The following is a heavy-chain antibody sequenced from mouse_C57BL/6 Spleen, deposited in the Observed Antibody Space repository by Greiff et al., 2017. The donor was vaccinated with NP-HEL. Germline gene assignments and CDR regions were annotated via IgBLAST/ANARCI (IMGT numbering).Heavy chain of an antibody. CDR3: ARPFTGFDY. D-gene: IGHD4-1*01. CDR1: GFTFSSYA. J-gene: IGHJ2*01. Sequence: EVQGVESGGGLVKPGGSLKLSCAASGFTFSSYAMSWVRQTPEKRLEWVATISDGGSYTYYPDNVKGRFTISRDNAKNNLYLQMSHLKSEDTAMYYCARPFTGFDYWGQGTTLTVSS. CDR2: ISDGGSYT. V-gene: IGHV5-4*01.